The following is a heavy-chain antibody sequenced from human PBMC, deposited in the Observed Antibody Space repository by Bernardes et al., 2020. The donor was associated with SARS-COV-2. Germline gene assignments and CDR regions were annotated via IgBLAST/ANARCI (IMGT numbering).Heavy chain of an antibody. CDR3: ARVRYSSSSHWDFDL. V-gene: IGHV1-18*01. Sequence: ASVKVSCKASGYTFTTYGLTWVRQAPGRGLEWMGWMSADSGDANYAQKLRDRLTMTTDTSTSTAYMDLRSLRSDDTAVYYCARVRYSSSSHWDFDLWGRGTLVTVSS. CDR1: GYTFTTYG. CDR2: MSADSGDA. J-gene: IGHJ2*01. D-gene: IGHD6-6*01.